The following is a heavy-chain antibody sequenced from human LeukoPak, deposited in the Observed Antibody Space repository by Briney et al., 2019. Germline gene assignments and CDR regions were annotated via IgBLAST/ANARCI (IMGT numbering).Heavy chain of an antibody. Sequence: GGSLRLSCAASGFTFSSYSMNWVRQAPGKGLEWVSYISSSSSTIYYADSVKGRFTISRDNAKNSLYLQMNSLRAEDTAVYYCARVDYDFWSGYSNWGQGTLVTVSS. CDR1: GFTFSSYS. V-gene: IGHV3-48*01. D-gene: IGHD3-3*01. J-gene: IGHJ4*02. CDR3: ARVDYDFWSGYSN. CDR2: ISSSSSTI.